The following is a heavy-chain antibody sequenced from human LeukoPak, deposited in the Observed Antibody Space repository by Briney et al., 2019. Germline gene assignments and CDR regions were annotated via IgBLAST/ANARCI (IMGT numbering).Heavy chain of an antibody. D-gene: IGHD3-10*01. CDR1: GFTFSSYA. V-gene: IGHV3-23*01. CDR2: FSGTGGST. Sequence: PGGSLRLSCAASGFTFSSYAMSWVRQAPGKGLEWVSTFSGTGGSTYYADSVKGRFTTSRDNSKNTLNLLMNSLRAEDTAVYYCAKLYASGSYSPFDYWGQGTLVTVSS. J-gene: IGHJ4*02. CDR3: AKLYASGSYSPFDY.